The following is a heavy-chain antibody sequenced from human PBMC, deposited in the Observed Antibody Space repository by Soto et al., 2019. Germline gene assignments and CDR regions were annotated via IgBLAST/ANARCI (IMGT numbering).Heavy chain of an antibody. Sequence: GGSLRLSCSASGFSISNFGMFWIRQAPGKGLEWVAVIWYDGSNKYYADSVKGRFTISRDNSKNTLYLQMNSLRAEDTAVYYCARDSSAVAGARDAFDIWGQGTMVTVSS. J-gene: IGHJ3*02. CDR1: GFSISNFG. CDR2: IWYDGSNK. D-gene: IGHD6-19*01. V-gene: IGHV3-33*07. CDR3: ARDSSAVAGARDAFDI.